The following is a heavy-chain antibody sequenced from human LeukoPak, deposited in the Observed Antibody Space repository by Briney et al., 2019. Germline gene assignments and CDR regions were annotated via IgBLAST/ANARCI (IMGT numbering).Heavy chain of an antibody. Sequence: PGGSLRLSCAASGFTFSSYAMSWVRQAPGKGLEWVSAISGSGGSTYYADSVKGRFTISRDNSKNTLYLQMNSLRAEDTAVYYCAKAKLVGYYDSSGYYQDYWGQGTLVTVSS. V-gene: IGHV3-23*01. CDR1: GFTFSSYA. CDR2: ISGSGGST. CDR3: AKAKLVGYYDSSGYYQDY. D-gene: IGHD3-22*01. J-gene: IGHJ4*02.